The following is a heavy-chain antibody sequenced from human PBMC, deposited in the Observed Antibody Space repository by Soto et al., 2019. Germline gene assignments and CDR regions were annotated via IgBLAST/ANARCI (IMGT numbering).Heavy chain of an antibody. Sequence: SETMSLTCSVSGGSISSSTSYWGWLRQTPGKGLEWIARIFYPENTYYNPSLRSRVTISVSTSKNQFSVTLTSVTAPDTAVYSCVRQEFSLDSSNSYPIDSWGQGTLVTVSS. CDR2: IFYPENT. J-gene: IGHJ4*02. CDR1: GGSISSSTSY. D-gene: IGHD6-13*01. CDR3: VRQEFSLDSSNSYPIDS. V-gene: IGHV4-39*01.